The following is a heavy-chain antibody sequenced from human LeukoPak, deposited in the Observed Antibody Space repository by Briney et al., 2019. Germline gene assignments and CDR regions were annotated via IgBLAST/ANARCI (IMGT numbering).Heavy chain of an antibody. CDR3: ARTGASPESDAFDI. CDR2: ISAYNGNA. Sequence: GASVKVSCKASGYTFTSYGISWVRRAPGQGLEWMGWISAYNGNANYAQKLQGRVTMTTDTSTSTAYMELRSLRSDDTAVYYCARTGASPESDAFDIWGQGTMVTVSS. J-gene: IGHJ3*02. D-gene: IGHD1-26*01. CDR1: GYTFTSYG. V-gene: IGHV1-18*01.